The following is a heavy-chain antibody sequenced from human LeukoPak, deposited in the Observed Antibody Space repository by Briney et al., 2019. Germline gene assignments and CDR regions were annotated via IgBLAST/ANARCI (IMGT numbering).Heavy chain of an antibody. Sequence: GGSLRLSCVDSGFTFSSYWMSWVRQAPGKGLEWVANIKQDGSEKYYVDSVKGRFTISRDNAQNSLYLQMNSLRAEDTAVYYCARDYVPGHWGQGTLVTVSS. CDR3: ARDYVPGH. CDR1: GFTFSSYW. J-gene: IGHJ1*01. V-gene: IGHV3-7*03. D-gene: IGHD3-16*01. CDR2: IKQDGSEK.